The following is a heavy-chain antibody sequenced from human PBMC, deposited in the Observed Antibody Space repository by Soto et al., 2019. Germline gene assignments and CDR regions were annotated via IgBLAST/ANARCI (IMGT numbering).Heavy chain of an antibody. J-gene: IGHJ6*03. CDR3: ARHKHYGDPFDMDV. V-gene: IGHV4-39*01. CDR1: GGSISSSSYH. Sequence: PSEALSLTCTVSGGSISSSSYHWGWIRQPPGKGLEWIGSIYYSGSTYYNPSLKSRVTISVDTSKNQFSLKLSSVTAADTAVYYCARHKHYGDPFDMDVWGKGTTVTVS. CDR2: IYYSGST. D-gene: IGHD4-17*01.